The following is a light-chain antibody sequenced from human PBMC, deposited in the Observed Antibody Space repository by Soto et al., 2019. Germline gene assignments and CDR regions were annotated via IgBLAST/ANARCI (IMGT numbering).Light chain of an antibody. Sequence: ERVMMQSPATLAVSPGERATLSCMASQSVSSNFAWYQQKAGQAPRLLIYDASTRPTGIPARFSGSGSGTEFTLTISSLQSEDFEAYYCQQYKKWPRTFGHGTKVDIK. J-gene: IGKJ1*01. CDR1: QSVSSN. CDR2: DAS. CDR3: QQYKKWPRT. V-gene: IGKV3-15*01.